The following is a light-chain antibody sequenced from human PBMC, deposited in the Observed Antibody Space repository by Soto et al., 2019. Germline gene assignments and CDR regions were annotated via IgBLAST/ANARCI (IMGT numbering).Light chain of an antibody. CDR1: SSDVGGYNY. V-gene: IGLV2-14*01. CDR3: SSYTSTSTLHYV. CDR2: DVN. J-gene: IGLJ1*01. Sequence: QSARTQPASVSGSPGQSITISCTGTSSDVGGYNYVSWYQQHPGKAPKLMIYDVNNRPSGVSNRFSGSKSGNTASLTISGLQAEDEADYYCSSYTSTSTLHYVFGTGTKVTVL.